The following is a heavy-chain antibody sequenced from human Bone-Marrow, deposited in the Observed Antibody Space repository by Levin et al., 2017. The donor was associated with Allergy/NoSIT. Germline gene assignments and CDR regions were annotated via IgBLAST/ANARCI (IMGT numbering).Heavy chain of an antibody. CDR3: ARDPVVPAAQGIY. D-gene: IGHD2-2*01. V-gene: IGHV3-21*01. Sequence: GESLKISCAASGFTFSSYSMNWVRQAPGKGLEWVSSISSSSSYIYYADSVKGRFTISRDNAKNSLYLQMNSLRAEDTAVYYCARDPVVPAAQGIYWGQGTLVTVSS. CDR1: GFTFSSYS. J-gene: IGHJ4*02. CDR2: ISSSSSYI.